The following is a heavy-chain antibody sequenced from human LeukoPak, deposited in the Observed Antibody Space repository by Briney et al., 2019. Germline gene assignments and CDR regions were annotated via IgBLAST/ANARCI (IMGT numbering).Heavy chain of an antibody. J-gene: IGHJ5*02. D-gene: IGHD3-10*01. V-gene: IGHV4-4*07. CDR3: ARDRPLLWFGESNWFDP. Sequence: SETLSLTCTVSGGSISSYYWSWIRQPAGKGLEWIGCIYTSGSTNYNPSLKSRVTMSVDTSKNQFSLKLSSVTAADTAVYYCARDRPLLWFGESNWFDPWGQGTLVTVSS. CDR2: IYTSGST. CDR1: GGSISSYY.